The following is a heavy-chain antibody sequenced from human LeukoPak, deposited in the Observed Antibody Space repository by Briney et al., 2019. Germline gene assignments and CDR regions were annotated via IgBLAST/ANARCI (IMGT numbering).Heavy chain of an antibody. CDR2: ISGSGGST. V-gene: IGHV3-23*01. D-gene: IGHD6-13*01. J-gene: IGHJ5*02. CDR1: GFTFSSYG. Sequence: PGGSLRLSCAASGFTFSSYGMSWVRQAPGKGLEWVSAISGSGGSTYYADSVKGRFTISRDNSKNTLYLQMNSLRAEDTAVYYCAKGTAAGNNNWFDPWGQGTLVTVSS. CDR3: AKGTAAGNNNWFDP.